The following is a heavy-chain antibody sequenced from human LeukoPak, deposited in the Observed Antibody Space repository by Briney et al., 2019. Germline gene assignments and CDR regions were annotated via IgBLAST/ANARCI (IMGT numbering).Heavy chain of an antibody. Sequence: PGGSLRLSCAASGFTFNNYGMHWVRQAPGKGLEWVALIRSDGSNKYYTDSVKGRFTISRDNSKNTLFLQMNSLRPEDTAVYYCARGGGSGRWGSAFDMWGQGTMVTVSS. CDR2: IRSDGSNK. J-gene: IGHJ3*02. D-gene: IGHD6-19*01. CDR3: ARGGGSGRWGSAFDM. V-gene: IGHV3-30*02. CDR1: GFTFNNYG.